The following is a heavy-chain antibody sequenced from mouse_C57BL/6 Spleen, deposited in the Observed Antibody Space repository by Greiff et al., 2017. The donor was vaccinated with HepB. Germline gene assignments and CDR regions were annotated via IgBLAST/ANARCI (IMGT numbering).Heavy chain of an antibody. CDR2: INPSNGGT. D-gene: IGHD2-4*01. J-gene: IGHJ3*01. Sequence: QVQLQQSGTELVKPGASVKLSCKASGYTFTSYWMHWVKQRPGQGLEWIGNINPSNGGTNYNEKFKSKATLTVDKSSSTAYMQLSSLTSEDSAVYYCARPTMITRWFAYWGQGTLVTVSA. CDR3: ARPTMITRWFAY. V-gene: IGHV1-53*01. CDR1: GYTFTSYW.